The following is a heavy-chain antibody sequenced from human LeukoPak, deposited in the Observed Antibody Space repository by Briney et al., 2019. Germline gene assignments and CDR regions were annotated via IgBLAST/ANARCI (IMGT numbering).Heavy chain of an antibody. CDR1: GFTFSTYG. CDR2: LSYDGQQK. Sequence: GRSLRLSCAPSGFTFSTYGMHWVRHTPGKGREWVAVLSYDGQQKYYADSVGGRFTISRDNSKDTLYLKMNSLRREDTAIYYCAKDGVASRFDSSAPGIYDGLDVWGQGTTVTVAS. J-gene: IGHJ6*02. D-gene: IGHD6-19*01. CDR3: AKDGVASRFDSSAPGIYDGLDV. V-gene: IGHV3-30*18.